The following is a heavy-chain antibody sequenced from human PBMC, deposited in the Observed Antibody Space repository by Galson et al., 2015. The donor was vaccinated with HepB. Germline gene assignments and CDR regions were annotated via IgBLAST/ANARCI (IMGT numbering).Heavy chain of an antibody. Sequence: SVKVSCKASGYTFPSYGISWVRQAPGQGLEWMGWISGYNGYTEYAEKFQGRVIMPRDTSTSTAYMDLSSLRSDDTAIYFCTRDSRYSISSHPTPYFDYWGQGTLVTVSS. V-gene: IGHV1-18*01. CDR3: TRDSRYSISSHPTPYFDY. CDR1: GYTFPSYG. J-gene: IGHJ4*02. CDR2: ISGYNGYT. D-gene: IGHD5-12*01.